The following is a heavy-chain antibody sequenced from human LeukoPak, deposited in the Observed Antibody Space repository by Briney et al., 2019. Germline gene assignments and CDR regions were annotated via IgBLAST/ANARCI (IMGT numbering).Heavy chain of an antibody. CDR1: GFTFRNFG. CDR2: ISGNGVDT. V-gene: IGHV3-23*01. CDR3: AKESAHDYSICHFDY. D-gene: IGHD5/OR15-5a*01. Sequence: GGSLRLTCAASGFTFRNFGMTWVRQAPGKGLEWVSSISGNGVDTYYADSVKGRFTISRDNSKKSLYLQMNSLRVEDTAVYYCAKESAHDYSICHFDYWGQGTLVSVSS. J-gene: IGHJ4*02.